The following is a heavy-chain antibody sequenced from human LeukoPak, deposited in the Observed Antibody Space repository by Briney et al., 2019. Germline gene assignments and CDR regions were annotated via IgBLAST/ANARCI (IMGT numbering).Heavy chain of an antibody. CDR1: GGSISSYY. J-gene: IGHJ6*02. CDR3: ARDRRIRYSYGPRDYYYYGMDV. V-gene: IGHV4-59*01. CDR2: IYYSGST. D-gene: IGHD5-18*01. Sequence: SETLSLTCTVSGGSISSYYWSWIRQPPGKGLEWIGYIYYSGSTNYNPSLKSRVTISVDTSKNQFSLKLSSVTAADTAVYYCARDRRIRYSYGPRDYYYYGMDVWGQGTTVTVSS.